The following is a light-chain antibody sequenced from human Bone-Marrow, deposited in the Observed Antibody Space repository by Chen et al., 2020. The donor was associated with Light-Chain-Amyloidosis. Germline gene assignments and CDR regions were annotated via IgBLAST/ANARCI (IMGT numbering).Light chain of an antibody. CDR3: SSYTITNTLV. Sequence: QSALTQPASVSGSPGQSITISCTGTSSAVGGDNHVSWYQQHPDKAPQLMIYGVTNRPSWVPDRFSGAKSDNTASLTISGLQTEDEAYYFCSSYTITNTLVFGSGTRVTVL. V-gene: IGLV2-14*01. J-gene: IGLJ1*01. CDR1: SSAVGGDNH. CDR2: GVT.